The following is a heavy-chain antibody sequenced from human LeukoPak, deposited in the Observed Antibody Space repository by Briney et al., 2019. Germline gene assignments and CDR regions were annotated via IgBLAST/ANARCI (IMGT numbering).Heavy chain of an antibody. J-gene: IGHJ4*02. CDR2: ISYDGSNK. D-gene: IGHD6-13*01. V-gene: IGHV3-30*18. CDR1: GFTFSDYY. Sequence: GGSLRLSCATSGFTFSDYYMNWIRQAPGKGLEWVAVISYDGSNKYYADSVKGRFTISRDNSKNTLYLQMNSLRAEDTAVYYCAKDPRRYSRTGGYFDYWGQGTLVTVSS. CDR3: AKDPRRYSRTGGYFDY.